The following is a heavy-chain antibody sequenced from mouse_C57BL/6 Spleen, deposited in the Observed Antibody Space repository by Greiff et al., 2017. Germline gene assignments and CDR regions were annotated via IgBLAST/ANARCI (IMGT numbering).Heavy chain of an antibody. CDR1: GYTFTDYE. Sequence: VKLVESGAELVRPGASVTLSCKASGYTFTDYEMHWVKQTPVHGLEWIGAIDPETGGTAYNQKFKGKAILTADKSSSTAYMELRSLTSEDSAVYYCTSNYAYAMDYWGQGTSVTVSS. J-gene: IGHJ4*01. D-gene: IGHD2-1*01. V-gene: IGHV1-15*01. CDR3: TSNYAYAMDY. CDR2: IDPETGGT.